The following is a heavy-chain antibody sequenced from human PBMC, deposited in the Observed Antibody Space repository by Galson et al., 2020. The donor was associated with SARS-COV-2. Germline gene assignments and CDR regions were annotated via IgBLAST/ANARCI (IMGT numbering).Heavy chain of an antibody. D-gene: IGHD5-12*01. J-gene: IGHJ6*02. Sequence: GGPLRLSCVASGFTFKNYAMTWVRQAPGKGLEWVSGISGSGGGTYYADPVKGRFTISRDNSKNTLYLQMNSLRAEDTAVYYCARKAVPTMSYYYFMDVWCQGTTITVSS. CDR3: ARKAVPTMSYYYFMDV. CDR2: ISGSGGGT. V-gene: IGHV3-23*01. CDR1: GFTFKNYA.